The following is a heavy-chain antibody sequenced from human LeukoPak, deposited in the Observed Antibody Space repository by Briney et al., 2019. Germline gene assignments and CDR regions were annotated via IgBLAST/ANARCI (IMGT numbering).Heavy chain of an antibody. J-gene: IGHJ4*02. V-gene: IGHV1-69*13. CDR2: IIPIFGTA. D-gene: IGHD2-2*01. CDR3: ASAYCSSTSCYDY. Sequence: SVKVSCKASGGTFSSYAISWVRQAPGQGLEWMGGIIPIFGTASYAQKFQGRVTITADESTSTAYMELSSLRSEDTAVYYCASAYCSSTSCYDYWGQGTLVTVSS. CDR1: GGTFSSYA.